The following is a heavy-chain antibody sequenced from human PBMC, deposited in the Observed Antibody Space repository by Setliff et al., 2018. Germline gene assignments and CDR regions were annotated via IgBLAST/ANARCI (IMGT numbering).Heavy chain of an antibody. Sequence: LRLSCAASGFTFSNYAMGWVRQGPGNRLEWVSVITGNGGATYYMGSVKGRFTISRDNSENKLYLQMNSLSAEDTAIYYCAKSSGSSSATNLEYLGPGTLVTVSS. CDR1: GFTFSNYA. V-gene: IGHV3-23*01. D-gene: IGHD3-10*01. CDR3: AKSSGSSSATNLEY. J-gene: IGHJ4*02. CDR2: ITGNGGAT.